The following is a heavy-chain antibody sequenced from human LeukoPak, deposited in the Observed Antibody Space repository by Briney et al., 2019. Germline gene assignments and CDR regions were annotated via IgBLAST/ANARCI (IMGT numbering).Heavy chain of an antibody. J-gene: IGHJ4*02. V-gene: IGHV3-7*01. CDR1: RFTFSRYW. CDR3: AKDYGGGYFDY. Sequence: GGSLRLSCVVSRFTFSRYWMAWVRQAPGKGPEWVAQIKEDGSEKYYMDFVGGRFTNPRDNAKNSLYLQMNSLRVEDTAVYYCAKDYGGGYFDYWGQGTLVTVSS. D-gene: IGHD3-16*01. CDR2: IKEDGSEK.